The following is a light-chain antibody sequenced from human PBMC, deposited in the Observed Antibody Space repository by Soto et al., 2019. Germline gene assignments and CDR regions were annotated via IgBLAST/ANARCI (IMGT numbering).Light chain of an antibody. CDR3: QQYNRYWT. V-gene: IGKV1-5*03. CDR2: KAS. J-gene: IGKJ1*01. Sequence: DIQMTQSPSTLSASVGDRVTITCRASQSISTWLAWYQHKPGKAPNLLIYKASNLESGIPSRFSGSASGTEFTLTINSLEPGDFATYYCQQYNRYWTVGQGTKV. CDR1: QSISTW.